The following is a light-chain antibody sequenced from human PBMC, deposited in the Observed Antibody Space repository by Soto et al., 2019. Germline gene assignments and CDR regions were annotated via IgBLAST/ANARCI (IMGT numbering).Light chain of an antibody. CDR3: QQLNGYQLA. CDR2: SAS. Sequence: DIQLTQSPSFLSAFVGDTVTITCRASQAMSTYLAWYQQKPGKVPKLLICSASTLQSGVPPRFSGGGSGTEFTLTISTLQPDDSGIYYCQQLNGYQLAFGGGTNVEIK. CDR1: QAMSTY. V-gene: IGKV1-9*01. J-gene: IGKJ4*01.